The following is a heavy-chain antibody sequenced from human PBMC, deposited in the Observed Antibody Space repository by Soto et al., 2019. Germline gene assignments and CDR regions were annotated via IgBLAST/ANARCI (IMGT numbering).Heavy chain of an antibody. CDR1: GGTFSSYT. CDR2: IIPILGIA. Sequence: QVQLVQSGAEVKKPGSSVKVSCKASGGTFSSYTISWVRQAPGQGLEWMGRIIPILGIANYAQKFQGRVTITADKSTSTAYMELSSLRSEDTAVYYCARVTSSYYDRNGPMEYWGQGTLVTVSS. J-gene: IGHJ4*02. V-gene: IGHV1-69*02. D-gene: IGHD3-22*01. CDR3: ARVTSSYYDRNGPMEY.